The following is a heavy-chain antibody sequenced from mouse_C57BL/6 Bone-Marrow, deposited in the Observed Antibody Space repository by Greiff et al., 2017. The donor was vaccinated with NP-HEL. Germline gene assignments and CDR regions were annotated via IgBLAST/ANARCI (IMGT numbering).Heavy chain of an antibody. D-gene: IGHD1-1*01. CDR2: IWGGGST. J-gene: IGHJ4*01. Sequence: VQLVESGPGLVAPSQSLSITCTVSGLSLTSYGVDWVRQPPGKGLEWLGVIWGGGSTNYNLALMSRPSISKDNSKSKVFLKMNSQQTDDTAMYSCAKHTHYYGSSYGAMDYWGQGTSVTVSS. CDR1: GLSLTSYG. CDR3: AKHTHYYGSSYGAMDY. V-gene: IGHV2-9*01.